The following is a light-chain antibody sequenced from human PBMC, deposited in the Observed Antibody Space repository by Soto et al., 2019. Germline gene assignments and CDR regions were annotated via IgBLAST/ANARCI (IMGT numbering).Light chain of an antibody. CDR2: EVS. Sequence: QSALTQPPSASGSPGQSVTISCTGTSSDVGAYNYVSWYQQLPGKAPKLIIYEVSKRPSGVPDRFSGSKSGNTASLTVSGLQAEDEADYYCTSYGGTYSFFYVFGTGTKVTVL. CDR3: TSYGGTYSFFYV. J-gene: IGLJ1*01. CDR1: SSDVGAYNY. V-gene: IGLV2-8*01.